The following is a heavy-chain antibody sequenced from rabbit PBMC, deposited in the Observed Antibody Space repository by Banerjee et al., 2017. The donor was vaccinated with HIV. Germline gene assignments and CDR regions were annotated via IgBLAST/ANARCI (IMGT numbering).Heavy chain of an antibody. CDR1: GFDFSSNA. D-gene: IGHD2-1*01. CDR2: RYNGNGNT. CDR3: VRDNAADYGIFFNL. J-gene: IGHJ4*01. Sequence: QEQLVEYGGDLVQPEGSLTLTCTASGFDFSSNAMCWVRQAPGKGPEWIACRYNGNGNTYYASWAKGRFTISKTSSTTVTLQMTSLTAADTATYFCVRDNAADYGIFFNLWGQGTLVTVS. V-gene: IGHV1S47*01.